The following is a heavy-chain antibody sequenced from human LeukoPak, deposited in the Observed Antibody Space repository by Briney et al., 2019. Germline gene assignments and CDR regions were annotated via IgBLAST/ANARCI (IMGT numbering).Heavy chain of an antibody. CDR3: ARPGDDYSKSSYYHHYYFMDI. CDR1: GGSISSSSYY. CDR2: IYYSGHT. J-gene: IGHJ6*03. D-gene: IGHD4-11*01. V-gene: IGHV4-39*01. Sequence: PSETLSLTCTVSGGSISSSSYYWGWVRQPPGKGLEWIGSIYYSGHTYHNPSLKSRVTISVDTSKNQFSLKLSSVTAADTAVYYCARPGDDYSKSSYYHHYYFMDIWGKGTTVTVSS.